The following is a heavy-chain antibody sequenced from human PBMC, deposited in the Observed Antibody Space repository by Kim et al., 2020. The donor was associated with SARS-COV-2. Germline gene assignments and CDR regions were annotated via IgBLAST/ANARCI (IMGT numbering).Heavy chain of an antibody. V-gene: IGHV1-24*01. D-gene: IGHD3-10*01. CDR2: FDPEDGET. Sequence: ASVKVSCKVSGYTLTELSMHWVRQAPGKGLEWMGGFDPEDGETIYAQKFQGRVTMTEDTSTDTAYMELSSLRSEDTAVYYCATEEGSGSYYHTAFDYWGQGTLVTVSS. CDR1: GYTLTELS. CDR3: ATEEGSGSYYHTAFDY. J-gene: IGHJ4*02.